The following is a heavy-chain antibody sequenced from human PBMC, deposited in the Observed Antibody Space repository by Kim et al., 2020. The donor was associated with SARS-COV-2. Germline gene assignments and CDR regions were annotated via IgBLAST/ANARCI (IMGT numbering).Heavy chain of an antibody. CDR3: AKAAEDYYDSRGAFDI. J-gene: IGHJ3*02. CDR1: GFTFDDYA. CDR2: ISWNSGSI. Sequence: GGSLRLSCAASGFTFDDYAMHWVRQAPGKGLEWVSGISWNSGSIGYADSVKGRFTISRDNAKNSLYLQMNSLRAEDTALYYCAKAAEDYYDSRGAFDIWGQGTMVSVSS. D-gene: IGHD3-22*01. V-gene: IGHV3-9*01.